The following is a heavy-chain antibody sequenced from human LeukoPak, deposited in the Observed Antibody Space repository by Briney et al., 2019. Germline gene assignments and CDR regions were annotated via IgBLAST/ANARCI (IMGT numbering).Heavy chain of an antibody. J-gene: IGHJ4*02. CDR3: ARDANTYCGGDCYDSTPYFDY. CDR1: GFTFSSYS. D-gene: IGHD2-21*02. Sequence: TGGSLRLSCAASGFTFSSYSMNWVRQAPGKGLEWVSSISSSSSYIYYADSVKGRFTISRDNAKNSLYLQMNSLRAEDTAVYYCARDANTYCGGDCYDSTPYFDYWGQGTLVTVSS. V-gene: IGHV3-21*01. CDR2: ISSSSSYI.